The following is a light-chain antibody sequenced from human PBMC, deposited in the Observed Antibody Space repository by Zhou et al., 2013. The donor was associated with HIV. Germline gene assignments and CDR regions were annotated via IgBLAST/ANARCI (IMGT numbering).Light chain of an antibody. V-gene: IGKV1-33*01. CDR2: DAS. CDR3: QQLNSYPLT. Sequence: DIQMTQSPSSLSASVGDRVSITCQASQDISNHLNWYQQKPGKAPKFLIYDASNLETGVPSRFSGSGSGTDFTFTISSLQPEDIATYYCQQLNSYPLTFGGGTKVEIK. J-gene: IGKJ4*01. CDR1: QDISNH.